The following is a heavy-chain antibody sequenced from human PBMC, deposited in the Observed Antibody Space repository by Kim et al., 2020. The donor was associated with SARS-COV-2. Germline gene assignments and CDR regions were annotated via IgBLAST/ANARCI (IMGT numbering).Heavy chain of an antibody. CDR2: ISGSGGST. J-gene: IGHJ4*02. D-gene: IGHD3-10*01. CDR1: GFTFSSYA. Sequence: GGSLRLSCAASGFTFSSYAMSWVRQAPGKGLEWVSAISGSGGSTYYADSVKGRFTISRDNSKNTLYLQMNSLRAEDTAVYYCAKGLGFGELLFSPFDYWGQGTLVTVSS. V-gene: IGHV3-23*01. CDR3: AKGLGFGELLFSPFDY.